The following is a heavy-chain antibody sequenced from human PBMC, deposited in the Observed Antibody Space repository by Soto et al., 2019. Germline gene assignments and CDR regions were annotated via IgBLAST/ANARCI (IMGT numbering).Heavy chain of an antibody. V-gene: IGHV3-53*01. CDR1: GFTVTSNY. J-gene: IGHJ4*02. CDR3: ARVKSDSPGYYTFNY. CDR2: IYSSGNT. D-gene: IGHD3-22*01. Sequence: PGGSLRLSCAASGFTVTSNYMSWVRQAPGKGLEWVSVIYSSGNTYHADSVKGRFIISRGNSKNTVYLQMNSLRAEDTAVYYCARVKSDSPGYYTFNYWGQGTLVTVSS.